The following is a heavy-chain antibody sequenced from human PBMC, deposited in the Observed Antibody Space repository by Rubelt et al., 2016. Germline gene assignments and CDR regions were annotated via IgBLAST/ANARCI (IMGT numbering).Heavy chain of an antibody. CDR2: IYYSGST. CDR1: GGSISSSSYY. D-gene: IGHD3-3*01. V-gene: IGHV4-39*01. CDR3: AGGITIFGVASGYFDY. J-gene: IGHJ4*02. Sequence: QLQLQESGPGLVKPSETLSLTCTVSGGSISSSSYYWGWIRQPPGKGLEWIGSIYYSGSTYYNPSLKSRVTISVDTAKNQFSLKLSLVTAADTAVYYCAGGITIFGVASGYFDYWGQGTLVTVSS.